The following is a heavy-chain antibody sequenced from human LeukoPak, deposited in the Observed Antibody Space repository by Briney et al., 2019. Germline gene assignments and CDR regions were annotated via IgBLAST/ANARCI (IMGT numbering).Heavy chain of an antibody. D-gene: IGHD6-13*01. CDR2: ISSSSSYI. Sequence: GGSLRLSCAASGFTFSSYSMNWVRQAPGKGLEWVSSISSSSSYIYYADSVKGRFTISRDNAKNTLYLQMNSLRAEDTAVYYCARNSSSWYYFDYWGQGTLVTVSS. V-gene: IGHV3-21*01. CDR1: GFTFSSYS. CDR3: ARNSSSWYYFDY. J-gene: IGHJ4*02.